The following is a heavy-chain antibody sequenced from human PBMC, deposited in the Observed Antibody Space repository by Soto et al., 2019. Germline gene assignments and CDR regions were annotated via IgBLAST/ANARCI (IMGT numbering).Heavy chain of an antibody. CDR3: SRMESFGSLNWFDP. CDR2: MNPGSGDT. CDR1: GYTFTNND. Sequence: ASVKVSCKASGYTFTNNDVSWVRQATGQGLEWMGWMNPGSGDTGYAQKFQGRVTMTRDISIATAYMELNSLTSEDTAIYYCSRMESFGSLNWFDPWGQGTLVTVSS. D-gene: IGHD5-18*01. J-gene: IGHJ5*01. V-gene: IGHV1-8*02.